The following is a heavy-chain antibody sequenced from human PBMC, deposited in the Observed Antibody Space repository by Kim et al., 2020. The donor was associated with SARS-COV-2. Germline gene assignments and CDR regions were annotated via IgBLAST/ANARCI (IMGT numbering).Heavy chain of an antibody. J-gene: IGHJ3*02. V-gene: IGHV3-49*03. CDR2: FRSKAYGGTT. D-gene: IGHD5-12*01. Sequence: GGSLRLSCTASGFTFGDYAMSWFRQAPGKGLEWVGFFRSKAYGGTTEYAASVKGRFTISRDDSKSIAYLQMNSLKTEDTAVYYCTREYRAARAFDIWGQGTMVTVSS. CDR1: GFTFGDYA. CDR3: TREYRAARAFDI.